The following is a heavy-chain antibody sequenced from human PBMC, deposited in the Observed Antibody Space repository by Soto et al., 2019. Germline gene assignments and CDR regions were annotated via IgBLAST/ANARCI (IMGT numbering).Heavy chain of an antibody. CDR1: GLTFSTSA. CDR3: ARRYKDGRRDCISTSCLFDP. D-gene: IGHD2-2*01. CDR2: ISYDGSNK. V-gene: IGHV3-30-3*01. J-gene: IGHJ5*02. Sequence: GGSLRLSCAASGLTFSTSAMHWVRQAPGKGLEWVAVISYDGSNKYYADSVKGRFTISRDNSKNTLYLQMNSLRAEDTAVYYCARRYKDGRRDCISTSCLFDPWGQGTLVTVSS.